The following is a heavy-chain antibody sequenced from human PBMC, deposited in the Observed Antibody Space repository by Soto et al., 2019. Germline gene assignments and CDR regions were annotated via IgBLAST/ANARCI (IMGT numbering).Heavy chain of an antibody. Sequence: SETLSLTCTVSGGSISSGDYYWSWIRQPPGKGLEWIGYIYYSGSTYYNPSLKSRVTISVDTSKNQFSLKLSSVTAADTAAYYCARVDTMMDDAFDIWGQGTMVTVSS. CDR3: ARVDTMMDDAFDI. CDR2: IYYSGST. CDR1: GGSISSGDYY. J-gene: IGHJ3*02. V-gene: IGHV4-30-4*01. D-gene: IGHD3-22*01.